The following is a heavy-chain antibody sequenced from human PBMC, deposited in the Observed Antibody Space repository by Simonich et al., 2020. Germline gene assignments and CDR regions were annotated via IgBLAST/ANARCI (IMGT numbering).Heavy chain of an antibody. CDR1: VYTFTGYY. V-gene: IGHV1-2*02. J-gene: IGHJ3*02. Sequence: QVQLVQSGAEVKKPGASLQVSCKASVYTFTGYYVHWVRQAPGQGVVWKVWINPNSGGTNYAQKLQGRGTMTRDTSISTAYMEMSRLRSDETAVYYCARNGLVGILKAFDIWGQGTMVTVSS. CDR3: ARNGLVGILKAFDI. D-gene: IGHD2-21*01. CDR2: INPNSGGT.